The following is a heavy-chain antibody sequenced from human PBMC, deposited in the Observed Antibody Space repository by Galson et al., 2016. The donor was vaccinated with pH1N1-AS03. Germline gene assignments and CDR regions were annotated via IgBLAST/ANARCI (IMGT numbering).Heavy chain of an antibody. CDR1: GFIFSNYA. D-gene: IGHD6-19*01. J-gene: IGHJ4*02. Sequence: SLRLSCAASGFIFSNYAMTWVRQAPGRGLEWVSVISPTGPHYAVSVKGRFTISRDNSKNTVYLQMNSLRVEDTAFYFCAREINYGRGWYSVDYWGQGTLVTVSS. CDR3: AREINYGRGWYSVDY. V-gene: IGHV3-23*01. CDR2: ISPTGP.